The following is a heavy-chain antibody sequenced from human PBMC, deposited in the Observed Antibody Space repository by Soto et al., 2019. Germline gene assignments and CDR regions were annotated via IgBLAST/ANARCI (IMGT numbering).Heavy chain of an antibody. CDR1: GLNFRAAG. D-gene: IGHD3-10*01. Sequence: QVQLVESGGGVVQPGRSLRLSCAASGLNFRAAGMHWVRQTPGKGLEWVAFISSDGNNKYYGDSVKGRFSISRDDSMNSLYLQMNTLRAEDSAVYYCAKDKGVTSLDYRGQGTLVTVSS. V-gene: IGHV3-30*18. J-gene: IGHJ4*02. CDR2: ISSDGNNK. CDR3: AKDKGVTSLDY.